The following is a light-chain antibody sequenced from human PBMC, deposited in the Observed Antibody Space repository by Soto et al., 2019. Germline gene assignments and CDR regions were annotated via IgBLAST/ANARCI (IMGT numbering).Light chain of an antibody. CDR2: KAS. V-gene: IGKV1-5*03. CDR1: QSITIW. CDR3: QQYNSFPT. Sequence: DIQMTQSPSTLSASVGDRVTITCRASQSITIWLAWYQQKPGKAPKLLIYKASHLESGVPSRFSASGSGTEFTLTISSLQPDDFATYYCQQYNSFPTFGQGTKVEIK. J-gene: IGKJ1*01.